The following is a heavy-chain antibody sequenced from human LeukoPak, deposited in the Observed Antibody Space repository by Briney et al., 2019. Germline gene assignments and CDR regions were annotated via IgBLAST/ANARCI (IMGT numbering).Heavy chain of an antibody. D-gene: IGHD6-19*01. CDR1: GGSISTYY. V-gene: IGHV4-59*01. CDR3: ARDSSGWYADY. J-gene: IGHJ4*02. Sequence: SETLSLTSAVSGGSISTYYWSWIRQPPGKGLGWIGYISYTGSTNYNPALKSRVIISVDTSKNQFSLKLRSVTAADTAVYDCARDSSGWYADYWGQGSLVTVSS. CDR2: ISYTGST.